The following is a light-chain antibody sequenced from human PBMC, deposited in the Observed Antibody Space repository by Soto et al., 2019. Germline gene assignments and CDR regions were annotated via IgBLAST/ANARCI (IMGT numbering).Light chain of an antibody. Sequence: DIQLTQSPSFLSASVGDRVTITCRASQGISSHLAWHQQKPGKAPKLLIYAASTLQSGVPSRFSGSGSGTEFTLTISSLQPEDFATYYCQQLNRYPLTFGGGTKVDIK. CDR2: AAS. V-gene: IGKV1-9*01. J-gene: IGKJ4*01. CDR1: QGISSH. CDR3: QQLNRYPLT.